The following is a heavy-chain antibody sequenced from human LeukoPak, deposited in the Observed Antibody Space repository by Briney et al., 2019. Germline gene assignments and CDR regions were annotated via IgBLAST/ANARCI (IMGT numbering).Heavy chain of an antibody. Sequence: GESLQISCKGSGYTFTGYYMHWVRQAPGQGLEWMGWINPNSGGTNYAQKFQGRVTMTRDTSISTAYMELSRLRSDDTAVYYCARGSPLRFLEWSTYYFDYWGQGTLVTVSS. J-gene: IGHJ4*02. CDR1: GYTFTGYY. CDR2: INPNSGGT. D-gene: IGHD3-3*01. CDR3: ARGSPLRFLEWSTYYFDY. V-gene: IGHV1-2*02.